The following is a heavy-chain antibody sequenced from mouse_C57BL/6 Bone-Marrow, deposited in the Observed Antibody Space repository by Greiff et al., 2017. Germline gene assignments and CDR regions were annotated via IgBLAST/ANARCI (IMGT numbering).Heavy chain of an antibody. CDR1: GFNIKDDY. Sequence: VQLQQSGAELVRPGASVKLSCTASGFNIKDDYMHWVKQRPEQGLEWIGWIDPENGDTEYASKFQGKATITADTSSNTAYLQLSSLTSEDTAVYYCTGWLRRPPRFAYWGQGTLVTVSA. CDR2: IDPENGDT. CDR3: TGWLRRPPRFAY. D-gene: IGHD2-2*01. V-gene: IGHV14-4*01. J-gene: IGHJ3*01.